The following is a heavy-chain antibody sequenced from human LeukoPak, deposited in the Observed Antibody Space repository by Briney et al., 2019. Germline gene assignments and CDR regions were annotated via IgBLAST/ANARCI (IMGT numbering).Heavy chain of an antibody. CDR2: ISYDGSNK. CDR3: ANDPGGQLWSWSYYYYGMDV. D-gene: IGHD5-18*01. V-gene: IGHV3-30*18. J-gene: IGHJ6*02. CDR1: GFTFSSYG. Sequence: PGGSLRLSCAASGFTFSSYGMHWVRQAPGKGLEWVAVISYDGSNKYYADSVKGRFTISRDNSKNTLYLQMNSLRAEDTAVYYCANDPGGQLWSWSYYYYGMDVWGQGTTVTVSS.